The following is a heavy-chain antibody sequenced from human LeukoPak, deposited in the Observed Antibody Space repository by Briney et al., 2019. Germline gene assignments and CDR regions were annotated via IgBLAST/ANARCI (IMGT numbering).Heavy chain of an antibody. J-gene: IGHJ4*02. V-gene: IGHV4-39*01. D-gene: IGHD3-10*01. Sequence: PSETLSLTCLVSGGSISSTSYYWGWIRQPPGKGLEWIGSIYYSGSTYYNPSLKSRVTISVDTSKNQFSLKLSSVTAADTAVYYCATPSMVRGVIINWGQGTLVTVSS. CDR1: GGSISSTSYY. CDR2: IYYSGST. CDR3: ATPSMVRGVIIN.